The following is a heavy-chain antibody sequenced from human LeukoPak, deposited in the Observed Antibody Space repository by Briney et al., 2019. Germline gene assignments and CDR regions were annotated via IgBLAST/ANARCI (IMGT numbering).Heavy chain of an antibody. CDR3: AKDGDIVVVPAAHDYYFDY. Sequence: GSLRLSCAASGFTFSSYGMHWVRQAPGKGLEWVAVISYDGSNKYYADSVKGRFTISRDNSKNTLYLQMNSLRAEDTAVYYCAKDGDIVVVPAAHDYYFDYWGQGTLVTVSS. CDR1: GFTFSSYG. J-gene: IGHJ4*02. CDR2: ISYDGSNK. V-gene: IGHV3-30*18. D-gene: IGHD2-2*01.